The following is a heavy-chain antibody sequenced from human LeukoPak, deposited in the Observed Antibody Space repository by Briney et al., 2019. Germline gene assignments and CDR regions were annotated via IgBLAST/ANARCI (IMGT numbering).Heavy chain of an antibody. CDR3: ARDRFNGMDV. V-gene: IGHV3-66*01. CDR1: GIDVSTDY. J-gene: IGHJ6*02. D-gene: IGHD3-3*01. CDR2: IYSEGTT. Sequence: GESLRLSCVASGIDVSTDYVTWVRQAPGKGLERVSIIYSEGTTYYADSVKGRFSISRDISKNTVTLQMSSLRAEDTAVYYCARDRFNGMDVWGQGTTVTVSS.